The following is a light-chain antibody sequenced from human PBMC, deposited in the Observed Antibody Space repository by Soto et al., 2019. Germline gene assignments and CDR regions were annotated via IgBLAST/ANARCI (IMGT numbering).Light chain of an antibody. CDR2: DAS. CDR3: QQYDNLPPTWT. CDR1: QDIATY. V-gene: IGKV1-33*01. J-gene: IGKJ1*01. Sequence: DIQMTQSPSSLSASVGNRVTITCQASQDIATYLNWYQQKPGKAPNLLIYDASNLETGVPSRFSGGGSGTHFTFTICNLQPEDIATYYCQQYDNLPPTWTFGQGTKVDIK.